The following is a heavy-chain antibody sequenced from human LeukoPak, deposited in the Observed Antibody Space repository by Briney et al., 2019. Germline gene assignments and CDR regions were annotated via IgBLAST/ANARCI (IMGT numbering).Heavy chain of an antibody. J-gene: IGHJ6*04. CDR2: IRFDGSKQ. CDR3: AELGITMIGGV. Sequence: GGSLRLSCAASGFTFRRFAMDWVRQAPGKGLEWVAFIRFDGSKQDYADSVKGRFTISRDNAKNSLYLQMNSLRAEDTAVYYCAELGITMIGGVWGKGTTVTISS. CDR1: GFTFRRFA. V-gene: IGHV3-30*02. D-gene: IGHD3-10*02.